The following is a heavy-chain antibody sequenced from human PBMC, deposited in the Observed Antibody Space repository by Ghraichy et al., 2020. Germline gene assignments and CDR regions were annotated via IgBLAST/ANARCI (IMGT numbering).Heavy chain of an antibody. V-gene: IGHV3-48*01. CDR1: GFTFSDYG. Sequence: GGSLRLSCAASGFTFSDYGMSWVRQAPGKGLEWLSYISSTSRTIYYADSLRGRFTISRDNAKNSLFLQMNSLRAEDTAVYYCARGINYDGSGSYYITWFDPWGQGTLVTVSS. J-gene: IGHJ5*02. D-gene: IGHD3-10*01. CDR2: ISSTSRTI. CDR3: ARGINYDGSGSYYITWFDP.